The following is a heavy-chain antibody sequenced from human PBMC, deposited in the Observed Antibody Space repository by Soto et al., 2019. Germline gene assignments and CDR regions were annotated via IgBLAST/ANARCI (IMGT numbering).Heavy chain of an antibody. J-gene: IGHJ4*02. V-gene: IGHV4-31*03. CDR1: GGSMSSGGYY. CDR2: IYYSGST. CDR3: LIVYSNYFDY. D-gene: IGHD4-4*01. Sequence: QVQLQESGPGLVKPSQTLSLTCTVSGGSMSSGGYYWSWIRQHPGKGLEWIEYIYYSGSTYYNPSRKSRVIISVHTSKNQISRKRRSVTATETAVYYCLIVYSNYFDYCGQGTLFTGYS.